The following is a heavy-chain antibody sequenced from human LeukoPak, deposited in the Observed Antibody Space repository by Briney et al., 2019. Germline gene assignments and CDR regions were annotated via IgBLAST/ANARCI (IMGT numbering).Heavy chain of an antibody. J-gene: IGHJ3*01. D-gene: IGHD3-22*01. CDR3: ARRFYDTSPRPFDV. CDR1: GFTFSSYE. Sequence: GGSLRLSCAASGFTFSSYEMHWVRQAPGKGLEWVSYISSSGSTIYYADSVKGRFTTSRDNAKNSLYLQMNSLRAEDTAVYYCARRFYDTSPRPFDVWGQGTMVTVSS. CDR2: ISSSGSTI. V-gene: IGHV3-48*03.